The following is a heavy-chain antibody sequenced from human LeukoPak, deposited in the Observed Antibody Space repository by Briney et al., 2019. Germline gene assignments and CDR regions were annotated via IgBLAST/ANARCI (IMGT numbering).Heavy chain of an antibody. Sequence: ASVKVSCKASGYTFTGYSMHWVRQAPGQGLEWMGWINPNSGNTGYAQTFHDRVTMTRDTSISTAYMELSRLRSDDTAVYYCARRLVDSGDGYDVWGQGTMVAVS. D-gene: IGHD1-26*01. CDR3: ARRLVDSGDGYDV. V-gene: IGHV1-2*02. CDR1: GYTFTGYS. CDR2: INPNSGNT. J-gene: IGHJ3*01.